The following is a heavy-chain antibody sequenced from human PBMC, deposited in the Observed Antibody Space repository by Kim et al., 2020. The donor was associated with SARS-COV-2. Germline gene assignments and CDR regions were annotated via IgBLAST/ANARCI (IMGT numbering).Heavy chain of an antibody. CDR2: IYYSGST. Sequence: SETLSLTYTVSGGSISSGGYYWSWIRQHPGKGLEWIGYIYYSGSTYYNPSLKSRVTISVDTSKNQFSLKLSSVTAADTAVYYCARYEWLLSCFDYWGQGTLVTVSS. D-gene: IGHD3-3*01. CDR1: GGSISSGGYY. J-gene: IGHJ4*02. V-gene: IGHV4-31*03. CDR3: ARYEWLLSCFDY.